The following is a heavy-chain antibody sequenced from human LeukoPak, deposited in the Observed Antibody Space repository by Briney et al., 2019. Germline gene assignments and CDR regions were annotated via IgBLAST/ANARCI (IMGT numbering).Heavy chain of an antibody. CDR2: IIPIFGTA. Sequence: ASVKVSCKASGGTFSSYAISWVRQAPGQGLERMGGIIPIFGTANYAQKFQGRVTITADESTSTAYMELSSLRSEDTAVYYCARDWNYPWEYYGMDVWGQGTTVTVSS. J-gene: IGHJ6*02. CDR1: GGTFSSYA. V-gene: IGHV1-69*13. CDR3: ARDWNYPWEYYGMDV. D-gene: IGHD1-7*01.